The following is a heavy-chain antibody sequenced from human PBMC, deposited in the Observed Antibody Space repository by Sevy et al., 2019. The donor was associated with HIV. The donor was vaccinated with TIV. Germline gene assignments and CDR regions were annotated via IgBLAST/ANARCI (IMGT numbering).Heavy chain of an antibody. CDR3: APSSSWRYFDY. CDR2: ISSSGSTI. CDR1: GFTFSDYY. D-gene: IGHD6-13*01. V-gene: IGHV3-11*01. Sequence: GGSMRLSCAASGFTFSDYYMSWIRQAPGKGLEWVSYISSSGSTIYYADSVKGRFTISRDNAKNSLYLQMNSLRAEDTAVYYCAPSSSWRYFDYWGQGTLVTVSS. J-gene: IGHJ4*02.